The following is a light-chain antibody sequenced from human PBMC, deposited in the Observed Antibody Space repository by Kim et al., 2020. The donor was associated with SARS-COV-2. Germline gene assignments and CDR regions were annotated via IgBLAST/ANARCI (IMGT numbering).Light chain of an antibody. V-gene: IGKV3-15*01. CDR2: GAS. Sequence: SVSPGERATLSCRASQIVSNNLAWYQQKPGQAPRLLIYGASTRATGIPARFSGSGSGTDFTLTISSLQSEDFAVYYCQHYNNWPSFGQGTRLEIK. CDR3: QHYNNWPS. J-gene: IGKJ5*01. CDR1: QIVSNN.